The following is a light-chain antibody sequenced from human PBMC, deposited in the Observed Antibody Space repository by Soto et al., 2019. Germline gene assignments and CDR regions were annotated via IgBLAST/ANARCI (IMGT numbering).Light chain of an antibody. CDR3: QQYHTTPLS. V-gene: IGKV4-1*01. CDR2: WAS. CDR1: QSVLFSSNNKNY. Sequence: DIVMTQSPDSLSVSLGERATINCKSSQSVLFSSNNKNYLAWYQQKPVQPPKLLIYWASTRESGVPDRFSGSGSGTDFTLTISALQAEDVAVYYCQQYHTTPLSFGGGTKVEIK. J-gene: IGKJ4*01.